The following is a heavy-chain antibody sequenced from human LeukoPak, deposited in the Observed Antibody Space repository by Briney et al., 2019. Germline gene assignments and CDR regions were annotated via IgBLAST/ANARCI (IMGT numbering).Heavy chain of an antibody. CDR2: IYHSGST. D-gene: IGHD3-3*01. CDR1: GYSISSGYY. V-gene: IGHV4-38-2*02. J-gene: IGHJ4*02. CDR3: ARVGLEWEYYFDY. Sequence: PSETLSLTCTVSGYSISSGYYWGWIRQPPGKGLEWIGSIYHSGSTYYNPSLKSRVTISVDTSKNQFSLKLSSVTAADTAVYYCARVGLEWEYYFDYWGQGTLVTVSS.